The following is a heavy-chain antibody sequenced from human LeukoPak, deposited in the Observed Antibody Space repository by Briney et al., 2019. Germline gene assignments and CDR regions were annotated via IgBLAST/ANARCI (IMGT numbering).Heavy chain of an antibody. Sequence: PGGSLRLSCAASGFTFSSYSMNWVRQAPGKGLEWVSSIRSSSSYIYYADSVKGRFTISRDNAKNSLYLQMNSLRAEDTAVYYCARAAQRLVVPATNGFEPWGQGTLVIVYS. CDR1: GFTFSSYS. CDR2: IRSSSSYI. CDR3: ARAAQRLVVPATNGFEP. D-gene: IGHD2-2*01. V-gene: IGHV3-21*01. J-gene: IGHJ5*02.